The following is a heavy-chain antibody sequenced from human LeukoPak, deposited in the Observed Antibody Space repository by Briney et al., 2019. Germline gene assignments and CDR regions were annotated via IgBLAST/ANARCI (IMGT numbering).Heavy chain of an antibody. Sequence: GGSLRHSCAASGFTFSSYWMSWVRQAPGKGLEWVANIKQDGSEKYYVDSVKGRFTISRDNAKNSLYLQMNSLRAEDTAVYYCARDSQRITIFGVVISLDAFDIWGQGTMVTVSS. CDR2: IKQDGSEK. V-gene: IGHV3-7*03. CDR3: ARDSQRITIFGVVISLDAFDI. J-gene: IGHJ3*02. CDR1: GFTFSSYW. D-gene: IGHD3-3*01.